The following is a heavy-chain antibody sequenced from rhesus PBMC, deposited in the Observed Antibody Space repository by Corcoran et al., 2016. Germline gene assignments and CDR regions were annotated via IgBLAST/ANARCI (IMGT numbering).Heavy chain of an antibody. CDR1: GGSISSNN. Sequence: QLQLQESGPGLVKPSETRSLTCAVAGGSISSNNLRWNRQPPGKGLEWIGRISCSGRSTDYNPSLKSRVTISTDTSKNQFSLKLSSVTAADTAVYYCARLCSSTYCSSAVYWGQGVLVTVSS. CDR2: ISCSGRST. CDR3: ARLCSSTYCSSAVY. J-gene: IGHJ4*01. D-gene: IGHD2-15*01. V-gene: IGHV4-173*01.